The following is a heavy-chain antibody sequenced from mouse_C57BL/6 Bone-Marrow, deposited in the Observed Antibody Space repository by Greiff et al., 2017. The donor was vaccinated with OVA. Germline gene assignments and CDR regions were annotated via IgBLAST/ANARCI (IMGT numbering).Heavy chain of an antibody. CDR3: ARPTVVARAMDY. Sequence: VQLQQPGAELVRPGTSVKLSCKASGYTFTSYWMHWVKQRPGQGLEWIGVIDPSDSYTNYNQKFKGKATLTVDTSSSTAYMQLSSLTSEDSAVYYCARPTVVARAMDYWGQGTSVTVSS. V-gene: IGHV1-59*01. J-gene: IGHJ4*01. CDR2: IDPSDSYT. D-gene: IGHD1-1*01. CDR1: GYTFTSYW.